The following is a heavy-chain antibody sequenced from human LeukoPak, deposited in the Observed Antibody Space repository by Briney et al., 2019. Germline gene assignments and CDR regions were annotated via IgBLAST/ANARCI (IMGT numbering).Heavy chain of an antibody. CDR3: ARRTVTSADDWFDP. V-gene: IGHV1-18*01. CDR2: ISAYNGNT. CDR1: VYTFTNYG. J-gene: IGHJ5*02. D-gene: IGHD4-17*01. Sequence: ASVKVSCKASVYTFTNYGISWVRQAPGQGLEWMGWISAYNGNTNYAQKLQGRVTMTTDTSTTTVYMELRSLRSDDTAVYYCARRTVTSADDWFDPWGQGTLVTVSS.